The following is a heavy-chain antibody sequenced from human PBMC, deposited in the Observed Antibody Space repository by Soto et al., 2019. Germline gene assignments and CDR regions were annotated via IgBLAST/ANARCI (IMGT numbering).Heavy chain of an antibody. CDR1: GYSITSYW. CDR2: IYPGDSDT. D-gene: IGHD2-21*01. Sequence: RGESLKISCKGSGYSITSYWIGWVRQMPGKGLEWMGIIYPGDSDTRYSPSFQGQVTISADKSISTAYLQSSSLQASDTAIYYCARLPWHNDFYSGIGVWGQGTTVTVSS. V-gene: IGHV5-51*01. CDR3: ARLPWHNDFYSGIGV. J-gene: IGHJ6*02.